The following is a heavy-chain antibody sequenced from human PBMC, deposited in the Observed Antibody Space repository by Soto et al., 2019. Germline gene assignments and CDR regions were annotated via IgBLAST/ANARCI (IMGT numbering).Heavy chain of an antibody. Sequence: EVQLVESGGGLVQPGGYLRLSCAASGYTFTDYYMDWVRQAPGKGLEWVGRAKNKANSYITEYAASVKGRFTISRDDSKNSLYLQMNSLETEDTVVYYCVRVKGGYFMWHFDSWGQGALATVSS. CDR2: AKNKANSYIT. J-gene: IGHJ4*02. CDR1: GYTFTDYY. D-gene: IGHD2-15*01. CDR3: VRVKGGYFMWHFDS. V-gene: IGHV3-72*01.